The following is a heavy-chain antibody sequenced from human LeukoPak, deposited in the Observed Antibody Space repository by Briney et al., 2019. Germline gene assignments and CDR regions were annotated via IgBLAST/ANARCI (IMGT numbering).Heavy chain of an antibody. CDR2: IYDSGST. J-gene: IGHJ3*02. D-gene: IGHD2-15*01. Sequence: SETLSLTCTVSGASIGSGDYYWSWIRQPPGKGLEWIGYIYDSGSTYYNPSLKSRIAISVDTSENRFSLKLSSVTATDTAVYYCARDCSGGSCYGAFDIWGQGTMVTVSS. CDR1: GASIGSGDYY. V-gene: IGHV4-30-4*01. CDR3: ARDCSGGSCYGAFDI.